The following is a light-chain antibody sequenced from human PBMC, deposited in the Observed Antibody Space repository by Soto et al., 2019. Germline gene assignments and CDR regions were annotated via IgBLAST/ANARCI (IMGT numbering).Light chain of an antibody. Sequence: QSVLTQPPSASGTPGKRVTISCSGSSSNIGSNTVNWYQLLPGTAPKLLIYNNDQRPSGVPDRFSGSKSGTSASLAISGLQSEDEGDYYCATWDDSLIGVVFGGGTKVTVL. CDR1: SSNIGSNT. CDR2: NND. CDR3: ATWDDSLIGVV. V-gene: IGLV1-44*01. J-gene: IGLJ3*02.